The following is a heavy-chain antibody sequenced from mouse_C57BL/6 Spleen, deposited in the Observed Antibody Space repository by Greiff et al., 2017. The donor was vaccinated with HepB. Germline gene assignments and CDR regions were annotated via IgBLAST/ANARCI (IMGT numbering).Heavy chain of an antibody. D-gene: IGHD1-1*01. J-gene: IGHJ4*01. V-gene: IGHV1-15*01. CDR2: IDPETGGT. CDR1: GYTFTDYE. CDR3: TYYYGSSYYAMDY. Sequence: QVQLQQSGAELVRPGASVTLSCKASGYTFTDYEMHWVKQTPVHGLEWIGAIDPETGGTAYNQKFKGKAILTADKSSSTAYMELRSLTSDDSAVYYCTYYYGSSYYAMDYWGQGTSVTVSS.